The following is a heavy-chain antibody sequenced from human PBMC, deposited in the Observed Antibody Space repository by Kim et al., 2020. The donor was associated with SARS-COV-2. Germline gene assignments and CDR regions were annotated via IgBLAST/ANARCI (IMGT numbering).Heavy chain of an antibody. Sequence: SPSFQGQVTISADTSIRTAYLQWSSLKASDTAMYYCARTERSSWFDAFDIWGQGTMVTVSS. V-gene: IGHV5-51*01. J-gene: IGHJ3*02. D-gene: IGHD6-13*01. CDR3: ARTERSSWFDAFDI.